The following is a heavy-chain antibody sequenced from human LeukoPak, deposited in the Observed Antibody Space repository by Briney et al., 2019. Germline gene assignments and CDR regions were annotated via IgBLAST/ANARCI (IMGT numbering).Heavy chain of an antibody. CDR2: ISSNGGST. CDR1: GFTFSSYA. D-gene: IGHD6-19*01. J-gene: IGHJ4*02. V-gene: IGHV3-64*05. CDR3: VKALSGWYPKKLFDY. Sequence: GGSLRLSCSASGFTFSSYAMHWVRKAPGKGLEYVSAISSNGGSTYYAESVKGRFTISRDNSKNTLYIQMSSLRAEDTAVYYCVKALSGWYPKKLFDYWGQGTLVTVSS.